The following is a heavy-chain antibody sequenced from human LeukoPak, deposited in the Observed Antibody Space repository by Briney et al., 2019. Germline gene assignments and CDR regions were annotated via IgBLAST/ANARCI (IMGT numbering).Heavy chain of an antibody. CDR3: ARVLGTYFDY. CDR2: INHSGST. D-gene: IGHD7-27*01. Sequence: PSETLSLTCAVYGGSFSGYYWSWIRQAPGKGLEWIGEINHSGSTNYNPSLKSRVTISVDTSKNQFSLKLSSVTAADTAVYYCARVLGTYFDYWGQGTLVTVSS. J-gene: IGHJ4*02. V-gene: IGHV4-34*01. CDR1: GGSFSGYY.